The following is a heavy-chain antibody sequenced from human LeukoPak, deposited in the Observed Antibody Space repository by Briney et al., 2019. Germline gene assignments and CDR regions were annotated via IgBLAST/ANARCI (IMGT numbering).Heavy chain of an antibody. CDR3: ARGPPTVTTFSHYYMDV. D-gene: IGHD4-17*01. V-gene: IGHV3-7*01. CDR2: IKQDGSEK. Sequence: PGGSLRLSCAASGFTFSSYSMNWVRQAPGKGLEWVANIKQDGSEKYYVDSVKGRFTISRDNAKNSLYLQMNSLRAEDTAVYYCARGPPTVTTFSHYYMDVWGKGTTVTISS. CDR1: GFTFSSYS. J-gene: IGHJ6*03.